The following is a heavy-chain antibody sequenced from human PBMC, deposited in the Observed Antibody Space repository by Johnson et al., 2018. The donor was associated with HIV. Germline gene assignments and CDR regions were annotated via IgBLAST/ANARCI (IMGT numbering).Heavy chain of an antibody. CDR1: GFIFSDYY. CDR2: ISSSSSTT. D-gene: IGHD2-2*01. Sequence: QVQLVESGGGLVKPGGSLRLSCAASGFIFSDYYMTWIRQAPGKGLEWVSYISSSSSTTYYADSVKGRFTISRDNAKNTLYLQMNSLRAEDTAVYYCAKDQASSLNAFDIWGQGTMVTVSS. CDR3: AKDQASSLNAFDI. V-gene: IGHV3-11*04. J-gene: IGHJ3*02.